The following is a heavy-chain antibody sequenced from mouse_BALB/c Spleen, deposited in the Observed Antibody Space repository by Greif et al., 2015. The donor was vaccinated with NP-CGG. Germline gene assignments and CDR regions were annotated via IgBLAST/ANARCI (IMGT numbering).Heavy chain of an antibody. CDR1: GFTFSSYG. Sequence: EVQLVESGGGLVQPGGSLKLSCAASGFTFSSYGMSWVRQTPDKRLELVATINSNGGSTYYPDSVKGRFTISRDNAKNTLYLQMSSLKSEDTATYYCARDGNWGQGTLVTVSA. J-gene: IGHJ3*01. CDR2: INSNGGST. D-gene: IGHD1-1*02. V-gene: IGHV5-6-3*01. CDR3: ARDGN.